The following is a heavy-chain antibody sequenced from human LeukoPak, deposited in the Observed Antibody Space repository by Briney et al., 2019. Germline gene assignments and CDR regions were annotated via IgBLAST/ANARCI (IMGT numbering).Heavy chain of an antibody. J-gene: IGHJ5*02. CDR3: AKAEGYCSSTSCYFNWFDP. CDR2: ISGSGGST. V-gene: IGHV3-23*01. CDR1: GFTFSSYA. D-gene: IGHD2-2*01. Sequence: PGASLRLSCAASGFTFSSYAMSWVRQAPGKGLEWVSAISGSGGSTYYADSVKGRFTISRDNSKNTLYLQMNSLRAEDTAVYHCAKAEGYCSSTSCYFNWFDPWGQGTLVTVSS.